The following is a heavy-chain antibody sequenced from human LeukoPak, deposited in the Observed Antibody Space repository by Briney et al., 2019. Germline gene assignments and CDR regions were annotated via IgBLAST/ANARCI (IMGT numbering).Heavy chain of an antibody. Sequence: GGSLRLSCAASGFTFSDYSMNWVRQAPGKGLEWVSSISDDSNYIYYADSVKGRFTISRDNSKNTLYLQMNSLRAEDTAVYYCAKDGVATIYRPSFDPWGQGTLVAVSS. CDR2: ISDDSNYI. CDR3: AKDGVATIYRPSFDP. J-gene: IGHJ5*02. CDR1: GFTFSDYS. D-gene: IGHD5-12*01. V-gene: IGHV3-21*04.